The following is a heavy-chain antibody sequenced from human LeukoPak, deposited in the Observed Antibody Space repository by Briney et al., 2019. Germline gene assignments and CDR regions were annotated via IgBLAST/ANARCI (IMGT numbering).Heavy chain of an antibody. CDR1: GFTFSEYW. CDR2: IKKDGSEK. CDR3: ARYYYGSGTSFDP. D-gene: IGHD3-10*01. J-gene: IGHJ5*02. Sequence: GGSLRLSCTASGFTFSEYWMSWLRQAPGKGLEWVANIKKDGSEKHYVDSVKGRFTISRDNAKNSLYLQMSSLRAEDTAVFYCARYYYGSGTSFDPWGQGTLVTVSS. V-gene: IGHV3-7*01.